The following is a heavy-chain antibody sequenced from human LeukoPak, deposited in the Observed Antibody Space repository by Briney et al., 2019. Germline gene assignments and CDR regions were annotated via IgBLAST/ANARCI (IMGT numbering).Heavy chain of an antibody. V-gene: IGHV3-23*01. CDR1: GISFSSYA. D-gene: IGHD6-19*01. J-gene: IGHJ4*02. CDR3: AKAGIGVVGYFDY. Sequence: GSLRLSCAASGISFSSYAMSWVRQAPGKGLEWVSTIRGSGGGTYYADSVKGRFTISRDNSKNTLYLQMNSLRDEDTALYYCAKAGIGVVGYFDYWGQGTLVTVSS. CDR2: IRGSGGGT.